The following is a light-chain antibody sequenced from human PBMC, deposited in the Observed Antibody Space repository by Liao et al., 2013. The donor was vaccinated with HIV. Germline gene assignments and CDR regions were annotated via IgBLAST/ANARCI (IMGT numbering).Light chain of an antibody. CDR1: GVGTRR. CDR3: QAWDSSPYVI. CDR2: YDS. Sequence: SYVLTQPPSVSVAPGKTATITCGGNGVGTRRVHWYQQKPGQAPVLVIYYDSGRPSGIPERFSGSNSGNTATLTIRGTQAMDEADYYCQAWDSSPYVIFGGGTKLTVL. J-gene: IGLJ2*01. V-gene: IGLV3-21*01.